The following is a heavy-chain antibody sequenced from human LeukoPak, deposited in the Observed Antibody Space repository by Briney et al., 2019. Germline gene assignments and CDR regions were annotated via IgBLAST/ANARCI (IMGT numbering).Heavy chain of an antibody. CDR2: IYTSGST. J-gene: IGHJ5*02. V-gene: IGHV4-61*02. Sequence: PSQTLSLTCTVSGGSISSGSYYWRWIRQPAGKGLEWIGRIYTSGSTNYNPSLKSRVTMSVDTSKNQFSLKLSSVTAADTAVYYCARDQGYTVKNWFDPWGQGTLVTVSS. CDR3: ARDQGYTVKNWFDP. CDR1: GGSISSGSYY. D-gene: IGHD4-17*01.